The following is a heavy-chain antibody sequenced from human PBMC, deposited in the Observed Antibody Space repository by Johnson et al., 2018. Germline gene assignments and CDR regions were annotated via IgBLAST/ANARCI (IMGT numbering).Heavy chain of an antibody. CDR1: TFSGYA. D-gene: IGHD1-26*01. J-gene: IGHJ3*02. Sequence: EVQLVETGGGLVQPGGSLRLSCTFTFSGYAMSWVRQAPGKGLECVSSITSTGGSTKYADSVKGRFTISRDSSRNTLYLQMNNVRAEETALYYCATPLLAWEREGAFDIWGQGTMVTVSS. CDR2: ITSTGGST. V-gene: IGHV3-23*04. CDR3: ATPLLAWEREGAFDI.